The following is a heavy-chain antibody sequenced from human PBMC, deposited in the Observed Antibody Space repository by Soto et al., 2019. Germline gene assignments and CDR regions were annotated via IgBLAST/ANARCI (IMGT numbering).Heavy chain of an antibody. J-gene: IGHJ4*02. V-gene: IGHV4-39*01. D-gene: IGHD1-20*01. CDR3: ATSQKGYNWNYFDH. Sequence: QLQLQESGPGLVKPSETLSLTCAVSGASISGSYYYWAWLRQSPGKGPAWIGSVFYTGFTSYNPSLESRVSVSVDTSKSQFSLKLSAVTAADTAVYYCATSQKGYNWNYFDHWGQGALVTVSS. CDR1: GASISGSYYY. CDR2: VFYTGFT.